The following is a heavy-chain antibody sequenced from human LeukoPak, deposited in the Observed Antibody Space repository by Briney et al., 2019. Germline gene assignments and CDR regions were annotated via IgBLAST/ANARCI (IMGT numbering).Heavy chain of an antibody. CDR1: GFIFSDYY. J-gene: IGHJ4*02. CDR3: AKGGSGYYFDY. CDR2: ISGSGGSA. D-gene: IGHD3-22*01. Sequence: PGGSLRLSCAASGFIFSDYYMTWIRQAPGKGLEWVSGISGSGGSAYYADPVKGRFTISRDNSKNTVDLQMDSLRAEDTAVYYCAKGGSGYYFDYWGQGNLVTVSS. V-gene: IGHV3-23*01.